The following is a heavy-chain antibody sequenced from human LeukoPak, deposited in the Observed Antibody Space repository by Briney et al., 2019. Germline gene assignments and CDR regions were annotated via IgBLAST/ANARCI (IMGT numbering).Heavy chain of an antibody. J-gene: IGHJ3*01. V-gene: IGHV3-30-3*01. CDR1: GFTFSSYT. Sequence: GGSLRLSCAASGFTFSSYTMHWVRQAPGKGLEWVAVISYDGSIKYYADSVKGRFTISRDNSKNTLYLQMNSLRAEDTAVYYCARTITIFGVVMDAFDVWGQGTMVTVSS. CDR3: ARTITIFGVVMDAFDV. CDR2: ISYDGSIK. D-gene: IGHD3-3*01.